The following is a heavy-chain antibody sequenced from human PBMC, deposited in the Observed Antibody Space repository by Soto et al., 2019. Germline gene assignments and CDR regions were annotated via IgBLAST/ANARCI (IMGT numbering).Heavy chain of an antibody. CDR1: GFTFSSYS. CDR2: ISSSRSYI. CDR3: ARDYYDFWSGYWPFDP. Sequence: EVQLVESGGGLVKPGGSLRLSCAASGFTFSSYSMNWVRQAPGKGLEWVSSISSSRSYIYYADSVKGRFTISRDNAKNSLYLQMNRLRAEDTAVYYCARDYYDFWSGYWPFDPWGQGTLVTVSS. V-gene: IGHV3-21*01. J-gene: IGHJ5*02. D-gene: IGHD3-3*01.